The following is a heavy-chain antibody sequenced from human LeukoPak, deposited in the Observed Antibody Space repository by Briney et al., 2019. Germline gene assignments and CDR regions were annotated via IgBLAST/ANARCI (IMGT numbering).Heavy chain of an antibody. V-gene: IGHV4-38-2*02. Sequence: SETLSLTCAVSGYSISSGYYWGWIRQPPGKGLEWIGSIYHSGSTYYNPSLKSRVTISVDTSKNQFSLKLSSVTAADTAVYYCAREDGWGSYRSELPFDYWGQGTLVTVS. J-gene: IGHJ4*02. CDR3: AREDGWGSYRSELPFDY. CDR2: IYHSGST. D-gene: IGHD3-16*02. CDR1: GYSISSGYY.